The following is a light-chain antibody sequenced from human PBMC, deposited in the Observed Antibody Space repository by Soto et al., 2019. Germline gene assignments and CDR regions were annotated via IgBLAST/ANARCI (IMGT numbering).Light chain of an antibody. CDR3: QCYSSYPWT. J-gene: IGKJ1*01. V-gene: IGKV1-5*01. CDR2: DAS. CDR1: QSCRNW. Sequence: DLQMTQSPSTLSASLGDRVTITFRASQSCRNWLAWYQQKAGKAPRLLIYDASTLQSGVPSRFSGSGSGTEFSLTISSLQPDEFATYYCQCYSSYPWTFGQRTKVDIK.